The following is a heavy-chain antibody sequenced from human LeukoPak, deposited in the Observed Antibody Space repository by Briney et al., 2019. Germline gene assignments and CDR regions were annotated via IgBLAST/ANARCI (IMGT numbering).Heavy chain of an antibody. CDR2: FYNSGRS. J-gene: IGHJ6*03. V-gene: IGHV4-59*01. D-gene: IGHD5-12*01. Sequence: SETLSLTCTVSDDSISDYYRGWIRQPPGKGLEWIGYFYNSGRSTYNPSLKSRVTISVDTSKNQFSLKLSSVTAADTAVYYCARDLRTNIVASRGHYYYYYMDVWGKGTTVTVSS. CDR1: DDSISDYY. CDR3: ARDLRTNIVASRGHYYYYYMDV.